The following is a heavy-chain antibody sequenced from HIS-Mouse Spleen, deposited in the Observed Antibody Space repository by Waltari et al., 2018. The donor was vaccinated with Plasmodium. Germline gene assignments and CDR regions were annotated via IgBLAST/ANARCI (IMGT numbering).Heavy chain of an antibody. J-gene: IGHJ2*01. D-gene: IGHD5-12*01. CDR2: IKQDGSEK. V-gene: IGHV3-7*01. CDR3: ARDRRGYWYFDL. CDR1: GFTFSSYW. Sequence: EVQLVESGGGLVQPGGSLRLSCAASGFTFSSYWMSWVRQAPGKGREWVAKIKQDGSEKYYVDSVKCRFTISRDNAKNSLYLQMNSLRAEDTAVYYCARDRRGYWYFDLWGRGTLVTVSS.